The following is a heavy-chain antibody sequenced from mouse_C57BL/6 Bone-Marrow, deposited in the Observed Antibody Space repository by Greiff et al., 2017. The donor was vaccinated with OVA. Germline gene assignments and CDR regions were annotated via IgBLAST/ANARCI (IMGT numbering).Heavy chain of an antibody. Sequence: VQLQESGAELARPGASVKLSCKASGYTFTSYGISWVKQRTGQGLEWIGEIYPRSGNTYYNEKFKGKATLTADKSSSTAYMELRSLTSEDSAVYFCASIYGPFGDYFDYWGQGTTLTVSS. CDR1: GYTFTSYG. CDR2: IYPRSGNT. J-gene: IGHJ2*01. V-gene: IGHV1-81*01. CDR3: ASIYGPFGDYFDY. D-gene: IGHD1-1*02.